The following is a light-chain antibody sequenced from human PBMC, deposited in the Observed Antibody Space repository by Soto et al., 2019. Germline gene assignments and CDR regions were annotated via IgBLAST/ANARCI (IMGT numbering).Light chain of an antibody. V-gene: IGKV3-11*01. CDR1: QSISSY. J-gene: IGKJ2*01. CDR2: DSS. CDR3: QQRSNGPAFT. Sequence: EIVLTQSPATLSLSPGERATLSCRASQSISSYFAWYQQKPGQAPRLLIYDSSNRATGIPARFSGSGSGTDFTISISSLEPKDFALYSCQQRSNGPAFTFGQGTKLEIK.